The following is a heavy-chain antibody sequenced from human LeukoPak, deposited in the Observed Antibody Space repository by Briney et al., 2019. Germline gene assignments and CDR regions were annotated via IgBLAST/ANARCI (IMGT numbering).Heavy chain of an antibody. CDR1: GFTFSSYG. CDR2: IRYDGSNK. D-gene: IGHD3-3*01. Sequence: GGSLRLSCAASGFTFSSYGMHWVRQAPGKGLEWVAFIRYDGSNKYYADSVKVRFTISRDNSKNTLYLQMNSLRAEDTAVYYCAKDRGAYDFWSGYDLDYWGQGTLVTVSS. CDR3: AKDRGAYDFWSGYDLDY. J-gene: IGHJ4*02. V-gene: IGHV3-30*02.